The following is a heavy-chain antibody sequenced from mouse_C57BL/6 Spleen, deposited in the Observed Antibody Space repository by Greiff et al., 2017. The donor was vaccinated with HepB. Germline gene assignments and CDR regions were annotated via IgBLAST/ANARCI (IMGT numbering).Heavy chain of an antibody. Sequence: EVMLVESGGGLVKPGGSLKLSCAASGFTFSSYAMSWVRQTPEKRLEWVATISDGGSYTYYPDNVKGRFTISRDNAKNNLYLQMSHLKSEDTAMYYCAREESIYYGYVGTWFAYWGQGTLVTVSA. D-gene: IGHD2-2*01. J-gene: IGHJ3*01. CDR2: ISDGGSYT. V-gene: IGHV5-4*01. CDR1: GFTFSSYA. CDR3: AREESIYYGYVGTWFAY.